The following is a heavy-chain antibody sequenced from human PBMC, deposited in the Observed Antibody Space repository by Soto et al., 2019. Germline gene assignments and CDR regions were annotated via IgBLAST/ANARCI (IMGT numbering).Heavy chain of an antibody. CDR2: ISYDGSNK. CDR3: AKDEGALLLRYFDCLPDAFDI. D-gene: IGHD3-9*01. J-gene: IGHJ3*02. CDR1: GFTFSSYG. V-gene: IGHV3-30*18. Sequence: GGSLRLSCAASGFTFSSYGMHWVRQAPGKGLEWVAVISYDGSNKYYADSVKGRFTISRDNSKNTLYLQMNSLRAEDTAVYYCAKDEGALLLRYFDCLPDAFDIWGQGTMVTVSS.